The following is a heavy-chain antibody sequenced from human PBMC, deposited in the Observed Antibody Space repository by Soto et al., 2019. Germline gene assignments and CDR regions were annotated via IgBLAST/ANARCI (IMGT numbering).Heavy chain of an antibody. J-gene: IGHJ6*02. CDR1: GFTLSSYS. CDR2: ISSDGTEK. D-gene: IGHD5-18*01. V-gene: IGHV3-30*04. Sequence: QVQLVESGGGVAQPGRSLRLFCAASGFTLSSYSLHWVRQSLGKGLEWVAAISSDGTEKHYADSVKGRFTISRDNSKNTLSLQLNSLRTEDTAVYYCARMFGFSYGPANRGMDVWGQGTTVTVSS. CDR3: ARMFGFSYGPANRGMDV.